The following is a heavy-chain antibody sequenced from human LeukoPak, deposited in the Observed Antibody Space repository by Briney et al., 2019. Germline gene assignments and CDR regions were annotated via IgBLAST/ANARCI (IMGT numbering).Heavy chain of an antibody. J-gene: IGHJ4*02. D-gene: IGHD3-22*01. CDR2: INHSGST. CDR3: ARDHRYYYDSSGPLRDY. CDR1: GGSFSGYY. Sequence: PSETLSLTCAVYGGSFSGYYWSWIRQPPGKGLEWIGEINHSGSTYYNPSLKSRVTISVDTSKNQFSLKLSSVTAADTAVYYCARDHRYYYDSSGPLRDYWGQGTLVTVSS. V-gene: IGHV4-34*01.